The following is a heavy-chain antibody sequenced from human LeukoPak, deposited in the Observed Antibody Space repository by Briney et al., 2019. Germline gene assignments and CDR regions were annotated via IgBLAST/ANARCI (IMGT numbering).Heavy chain of an antibody. D-gene: IGHD3-22*01. CDR3: ARDGTTMIVVVEYWYFDL. J-gene: IGHJ2*01. Sequence: PGGSLRLSCAASGFTFSSYAMHWVRQAPGKGLEWVAVISYDGSNKYYADSVKGRFTISRDNSKNTLYLQMNSLRAEDTAVYYCARDGTTMIVVVEYWYFDLWGRGTLVTVSS. CDR1: GFTFSSYA. V-gene: IGHV3-30*04. CDR2: ISYDGSNK.